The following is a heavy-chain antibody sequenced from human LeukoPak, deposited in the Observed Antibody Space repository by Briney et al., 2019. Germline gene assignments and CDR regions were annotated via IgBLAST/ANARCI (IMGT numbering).Heavy chain of an antibody. D-gene: IGHD3-9*01. J-gene: IGHJ4*02. CDR1: GFTFSSYT. Sequence: GGSLRLSCSASGFTFSSYTIHWVRQAPGKGLEFVSPITSNGGSAYYADSVKGRFTISRDNSKNTVYLQMSSLRAEDTAVYYCVIVRGYFDSSGSDYWGQGTLVTVSS. CDR2: ITSNGGSA. CDR3: VIVRGYFDSSGSDY. V-gene: IGHV3-64D*06.